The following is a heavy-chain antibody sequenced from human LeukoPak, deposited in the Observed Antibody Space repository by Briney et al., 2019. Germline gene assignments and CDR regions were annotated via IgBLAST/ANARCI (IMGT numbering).Heavy chain of an antibody. J-gene: IGHJ4*02. V-gene: IGHV4-39*07. CDR2: INHSGST. CDR1: GGSISSGSYY. D-gene: IGHD5-18*01. Sequence: SETLSLTCTVSGGSISSGSYYWDWIRQPPGKGLEWIGEINHSGSTNYNPSLKSRVTISVDTSKNQFSLKLSSVTAADTAVYYCARRGYSYGYVDYWGQGTLVTVSS. CDR3: ARRGYSYGYVDY.